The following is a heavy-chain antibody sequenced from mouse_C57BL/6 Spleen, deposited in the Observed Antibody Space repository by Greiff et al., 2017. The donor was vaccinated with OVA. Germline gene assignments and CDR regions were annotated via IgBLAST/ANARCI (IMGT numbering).Heavy chain of an antibody. J-gene: IGHJ2*01. Sequence: VQLQQSGPGLVAPSQSLSITCTVSGFSLTSYGVHWVRQPPGKGLAWLVVIWSDGSTTYNSALKSRLSISKDNSKSQVFLKMNSLQTDDTAMYYCARHDGYYGKLDYWGQGTTLTVSS. V-gene: IGHV2-6-1*01. D-gene: IGHD2-3*01. CDR2: IWSDGST. CDR1: GFSLTSYG. CDR3: ARHDGYYGKLDY.